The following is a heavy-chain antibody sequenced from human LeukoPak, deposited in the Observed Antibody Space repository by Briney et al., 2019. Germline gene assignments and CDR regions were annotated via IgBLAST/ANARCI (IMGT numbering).Heavy chain of an antibody. CDR1: GYTFTGYY. CDR2: INPNSGGT. V-gene: IGHV1-2*02. J-gene: IGHJ4*02. Sequence: ASVKVSCKASGYTFTGYYMHWVRQAPGQGLEWMGWINPNSGGTNYAQKFQGRVTMTGDTSISTAYMELSRLRSDDTAVYYCARDRSPRPHFDYWGQGTLVTVSS. CDR3: ARDRSPRPHFDY.